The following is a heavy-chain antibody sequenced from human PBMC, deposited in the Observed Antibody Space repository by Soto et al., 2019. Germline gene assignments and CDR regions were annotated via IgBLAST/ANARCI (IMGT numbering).Heavy chain of an antibody. D-gene: IGHD2-15*01. Sequence: SETLSLTCTVSGGSISNYYWSWIRQPPGKGLEWIGYTYYSGSTNYNPSLKSRVTISVDTSKNQFSLKLSSVTAADTAVYYCARDDRGYCSGGSCYFTGAFDIWGQGTMVTVSS. CDR1: GGSISNYY. J-gene: IGHJ3*02. V-gene: IGHV4-59*01. CDR2: TYYSGST. CDR3: ARDDRGYCSGGSCYFTGAFDI.